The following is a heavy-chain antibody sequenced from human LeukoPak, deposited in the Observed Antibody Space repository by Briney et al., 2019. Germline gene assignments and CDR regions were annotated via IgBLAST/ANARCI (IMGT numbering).Heavy chain of an antibody. V-gene: IGHV3-48*01. Sequence: PGGSLRLSCAASGFTFSSYSMNWVRQAPGKGLEWVSYISSSSSTIYYADSVKGRFTISRDNAKNSLYLQMNSLRAEDTAVYYCARGSPTDGPYRGYYCYYYMDVWGKGTTVTVSS. J-gene: IGHJ6*03. CDR2: ISSSSSTI. D-gene: IGHD5-12*01. CDR1: GFTFSSYS. CDR3: ARGSPTDGPYRGYYCYYYMDV.